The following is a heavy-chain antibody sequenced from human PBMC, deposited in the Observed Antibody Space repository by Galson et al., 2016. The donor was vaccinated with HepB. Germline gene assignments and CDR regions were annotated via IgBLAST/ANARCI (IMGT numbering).Heavy chain of an antibody. CDR1: GITFENYA. CDR2: ISWNSGSI. D-gene: IGHD4-11*01. V-gene: IGHV3-9*01. J-gene: IGHJ3*01. Sequence: SLRLSCAASGITFENYAMHWVRQAPGKGLEWVSGISWNSGSIGYADSVKGRFTISRDNVKKSLYLQMHSLRVEDTALYYCTKDQNIYSSDGFDVWGQGTMVTVSS. CDR3: TKDQNIYSSDGFDV.